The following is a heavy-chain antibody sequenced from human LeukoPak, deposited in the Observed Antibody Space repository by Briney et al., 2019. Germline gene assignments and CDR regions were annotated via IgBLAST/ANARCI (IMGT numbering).Heavy chain of an antibody. CDR3: ARGGGGVVVPAAMRYYYGMDV. Sequence: TSETLSLTCAVSGGSISSGGYYWSGIRQPPGKGLEWIGEINHSGSTNYNPSLKSRVTISVDTSKNQFSLKLSSVTAADTAVYYCARGGGGVVVPAAMRYYYGMDVWGQGTTVTVSS. J-gene: IGHJ6*02. CDR2: INHSGST. V-gene: IGHV4-34*01. D-gene: IGHD2-2*01. CDR1: GGSISSGGYY.